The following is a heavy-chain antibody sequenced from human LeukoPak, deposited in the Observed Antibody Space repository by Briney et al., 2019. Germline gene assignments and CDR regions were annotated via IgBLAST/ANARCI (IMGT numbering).Heavy chain of an antibody. V-gene: IGHV4-31*01. CDR3: ARMNQIAGYWDS. J-gene: IGHJ4*02. CDR1: GGPISSGGYY. CDR2: IYYRGST. Sequence: SETLSLTRTVSGGPISSGGYYWSWIRPYPGKGLEWIGYIYYRGSTSYKESLKSQVSITLGTTKNQYSAMLTSATAADAAVHYCARMNQIAGYWDSGGQGTLVTVS. D-gene: IGHD1-14*01.